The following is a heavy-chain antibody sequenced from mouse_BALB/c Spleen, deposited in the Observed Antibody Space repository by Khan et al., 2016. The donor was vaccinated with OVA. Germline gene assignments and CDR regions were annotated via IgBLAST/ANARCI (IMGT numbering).Heavy chain of an antibody. CDR1: GYIFTNYW. CDR2: IYPGTGST. J-gene: IGHJ4*01. CDR3: ARGGDENHAMDY. V-gene: IGHV1-76*01. Sequence: VQLQESGAELVRPGASVKLSCKTSGYIFTNYWIHWVKQRSGQGLEWIARIYPGTGSTYDNEKFKGKATLTADKSSSTASMQLSSLKSADSAVYFCARGGDENHAMDYWGQGTSVTVSA.